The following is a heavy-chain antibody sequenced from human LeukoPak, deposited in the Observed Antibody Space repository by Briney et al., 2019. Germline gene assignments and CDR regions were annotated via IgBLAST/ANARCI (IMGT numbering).Heavy chain of an antibody. Sequence: PSETPSLTCAVYGGSFSGYYWSWIRQPPGKGLEWIGEINHSGSTNYNPSLKSRVTISVDKSKNQFSLKLSSVTAADTAVYYCARGRRYSSSWAKNWFDPWGQGTLVTVSS. J-gene: IGHJ5*02. V-gene: IGHV4-34*01. D-gene: IGHD6-13*01. CDR3: ARGRRYSSSWAKNWFDP. CDR1: GGSFSGYY. CDR2: INHSGST.